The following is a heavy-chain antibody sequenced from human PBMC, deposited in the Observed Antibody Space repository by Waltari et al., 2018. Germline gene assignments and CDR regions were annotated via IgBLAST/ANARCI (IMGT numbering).Heavy chain of an antibody. Sequence: EVQLVESGGGLVQPGGSLRLSCAASGFPFSSYWMSWVRQAPGKGLEWVANIKQDGSEKYYVDSVKGRFTIARDNAKNSLYLQMNSLRAEDTAVYYCALRIAAPNWFDPWGQGTLVTVSS. CDR2: IKQDGSEK. CDR3: ALRIAAPNWFDP. V-gene: IGHV3-7*01. CDR1: GFPFSSYW. J-gene: IGHJ5*02. D-gene: IGHD6-6*01.